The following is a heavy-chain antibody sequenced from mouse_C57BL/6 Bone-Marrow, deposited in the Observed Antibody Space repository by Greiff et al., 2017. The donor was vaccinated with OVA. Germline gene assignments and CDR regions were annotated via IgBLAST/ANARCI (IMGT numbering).Heavy chain of an antibody. V-gene: IGHV1-81*01. Sequence: LVESGAELARPGASVKLSCKASGYTFTSYGISWVKQRTGQGLEWIGEIYPRSGNTYYNEKFKGKATLTADKSSSTAYMELRSLTSEDSAVYFCAYYYGSRDWGQGTLVTVSA. D-gene: IGHD1-1*01. CDR3: AYYYGSRD. CDR2: IYPRSGNT. CDR1: GYTFTSYG. J-gene: IGHJ3*01.